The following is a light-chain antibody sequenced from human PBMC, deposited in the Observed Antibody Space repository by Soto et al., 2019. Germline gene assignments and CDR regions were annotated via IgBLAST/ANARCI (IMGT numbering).Light chain of an antibody. Sequence: EIVMPQSTATLSVSPGERATLSCRASRSVSSNLAWYQQKPGQAPRLLIYGASTRATGTPDRFSGSGSGTHFTLTISRLEPGDFAVYYRLHFGGTTFTFGQGTRLEI. J-gene: IGKJ5*01. V-gene: IGKV3D-15*01. CDR3: LHFGGTTFT. CDR1: RSVSSN. CDR2: GAS.